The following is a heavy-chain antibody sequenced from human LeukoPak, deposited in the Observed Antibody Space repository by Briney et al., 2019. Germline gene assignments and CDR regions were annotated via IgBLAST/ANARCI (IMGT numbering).Heavy chain of an antibody. J-gene: IGHJ4*02. Sequence: SETLSLPCAVYGGSFSGYYWSWIRPPPGKGLEWIGEINHSGSTNYNPSLKSRVTISVDTSKNQFSLKLSSVTAADTAVYYCARVLGRSRHYYYGSGSYTPSFDYWGQGTLVTVSS. CDR2: INHSGST. CDR1: GGSFSGYY. D-gene: IGHD3-10*01. CDR3: ARVLGRSRHYYYGSGSYTPSFDY. V-gene: IGHV4-34*01.